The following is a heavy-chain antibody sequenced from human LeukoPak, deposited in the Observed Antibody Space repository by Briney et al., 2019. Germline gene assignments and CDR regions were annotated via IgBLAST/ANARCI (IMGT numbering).Heavy chain of an antibody. Sequence: PSATLFPTCPVAGGSISNYYWRLIRPPPGKGLEWIASISYSGSTKYNPSLKSRVTISVDTSKNQLSLKLSSVTAADTAVYYCAREPGFDSSGYLNWFDPWGQGTLVTVSS. D-gene: IGHD3-22*01. CDR2: ISYSGST. J-gene: IGHJ5*02. CDR1: GGSISNYY. CDR3: AREPGFDSSGYLNWFDP. V-gene: IGHV4-59*01.